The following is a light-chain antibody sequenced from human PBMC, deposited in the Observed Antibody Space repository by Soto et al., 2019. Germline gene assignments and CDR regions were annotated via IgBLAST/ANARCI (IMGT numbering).Light chain of an antibody. J-gene: IGLJ3*02. CDR1: SSDVGGYKY. Sequence: QSVLTQPASVSGSPGQSITISCTGTSSDVGGYKYVSWYQQHPDKAPKLIIFEVSNRPSGISSRFSGSKSGNTASLTISGLQAEDEADYYCCAYVSSNTLLFGGGTKLTVL. CDR2: EVS. CDR3: CAYVSSNTLL. V-gene: IGLV2-14*01.